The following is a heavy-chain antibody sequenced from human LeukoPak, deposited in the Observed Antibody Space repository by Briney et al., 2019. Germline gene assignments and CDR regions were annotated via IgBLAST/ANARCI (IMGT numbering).Heavy chain of an antibody. Sequence: SETLSLACAVYGGSFSGYYWSWIRQPPGKGLEWIGEINHSGSTNYNPSLKSRVTISVDTSKNQFSLKLSSVTAADTAVYYCARDVEVEMATTKGGFDYWGQGTLVTVSS. CDR2: INHSGST. CDR3: ARDVEVEMATTKGGFDY. J-gene: IGHJ4*02. CDR1: GGSFSGYY. V-gene: IGHV4-34*01. D-gene: IGHD5-24*01.